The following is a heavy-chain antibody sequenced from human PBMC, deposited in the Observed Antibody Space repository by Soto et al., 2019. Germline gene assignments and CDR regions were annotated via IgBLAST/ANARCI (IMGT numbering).Heavy chain of an antibody. CDR1: GYTFTSYD. V-gene: IGHV1-8*01. J-gene: IGHJ3*02. D-gene: IGHD2-15*01. CDR3: ARGAVVTNDAFDI. CDR2: MNPNSGNT. Sequence: ASVKVSCKASGYTFTSYDINWVRQATVQGLEWMGWMNPNSGNTGYAQKFQGRVTMTRNTSISTAYMELSSLRSEDTAVYYCARGAVVTNDAFDIWGQGTMVTISS.